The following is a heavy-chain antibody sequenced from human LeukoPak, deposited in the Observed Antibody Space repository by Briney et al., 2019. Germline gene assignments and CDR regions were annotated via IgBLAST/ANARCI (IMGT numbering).Heavy chain of an antibody. D-gene: IGHD1-26*01. J-gene: IGHJ4*02. V-gene: IGHV3-53*01. CDR2: IYCGGST. CDR1: WFTVSSNY. Sequence: GGSLRLSRAASWFTVSSNYMRWGRQAAGEGLELVSVIYCGGSTYYADSVKGRFTISRDNSKNTLYLQMSSLRAEDTAVYYGARFSSGSFGYWGEGALVTVSS. CDR3: ARFSSGSFGY.